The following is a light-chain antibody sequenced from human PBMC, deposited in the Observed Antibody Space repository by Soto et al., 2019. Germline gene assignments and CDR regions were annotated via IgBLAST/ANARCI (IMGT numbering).Light chain of an antibody. CDR2: DAS. V-gene: IGKV1-5*01. J-gene: IGKJ1*01. CDR3: QQYDSYST. CDR1: QSISSW. Sequence: DIQMTQSPSTMSASVGDRVTITCRASQSISSWLAWYQQKPGKAPKLLIYDASSLESGVPSRFSGSGSGTEFTLTITSLQPDDFATDYCQQYDSYSTVGQGTKVEIK.